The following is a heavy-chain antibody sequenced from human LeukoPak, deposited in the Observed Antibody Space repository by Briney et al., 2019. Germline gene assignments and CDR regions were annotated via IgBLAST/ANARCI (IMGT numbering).Heavy chain of an antibody. V-gene: IGHV5-51*01. CDR1: GYSFTSYW. Sequence: GESLKISWRGSGYSFTSYWIGWVRQMPGEGLELMGIIYPCDSDTRYSPSSQGQPSISADKSISTAYLQWSSLKASDTAMYYCARTNPQYYYDSSGPAAFDIWGQGTMVTVSS. CDR3: ARTNPQYYYDSSGPAAFDI. J-gene: IGHJ3*02. CDR2: IYPCDSDT. D-gene: IGHD3-22*01.